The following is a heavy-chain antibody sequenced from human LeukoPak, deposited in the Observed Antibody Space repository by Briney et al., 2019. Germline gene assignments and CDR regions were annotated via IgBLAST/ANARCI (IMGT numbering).Heavy chain of an antibody. V-gene: IGHV3-48*03. Sequence: PGGSLRLSCAASGFTFSSYEMNWVRQAPGKGLEWVSYISSSGSTIYYADSVKGRFTISRDNAKNSLCLQMNSLRPEDTAVYYCARENSGSYYQFDCWGQGTLVTVSS. CDR3: ARENSGSYYQFDC. CDR2: ISSSGSTI. J-gene: IGHJ4*02. CDR1: GFTFSSYE. D-gene: IGHD1-26*01.